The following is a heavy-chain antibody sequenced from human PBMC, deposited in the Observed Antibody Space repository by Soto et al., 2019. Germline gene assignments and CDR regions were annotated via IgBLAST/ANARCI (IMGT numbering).Heavy chain of an antibody. Sequence: PGGSLRLSCAASGFTFSSYAMSWVRQAPGKGLEWVSAISGSGGSTYCADSVKGRFTISRDNSKNTLDLQMNSLSPKATAVYYCAKFSPGGPRYYDFWSGYSDYWGQGTLVTVSS. V-gene: IGHV3-23*01. D-gene: IGHD3-3*01. CDR3: AKFSPGGPRYYDFWSGYSDY. CDR2: ISGSGGST. CDR1: GFTFSSYA. J-gene: IGHJ4*02.